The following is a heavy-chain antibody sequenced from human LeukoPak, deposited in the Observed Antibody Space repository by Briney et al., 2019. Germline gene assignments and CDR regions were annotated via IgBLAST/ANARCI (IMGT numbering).Heavy chain of an antibody. D-gene: IGHD2-2*01. CDR2: ISGSGGGT. Sequence: GGSLRLSCAASGFTFNTYVMSWVRQAPGKGLEWVSAISGSGGGTYYVDSVKGRFTISRDNSKNTLYLQMNSLRAENTAVYYCATVYSSSPLRPMDVWGQGTTVTVSS. V-gene: IGHV3-23*01. CDR3: ATVYSSSPLRPMDV. J-gene: IGHJ6*02. CDR1: GFTFNTYV.